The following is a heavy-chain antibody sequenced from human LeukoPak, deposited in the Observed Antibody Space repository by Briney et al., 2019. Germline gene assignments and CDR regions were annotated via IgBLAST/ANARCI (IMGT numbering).Heavy chain of an antibody. CDR2: INSDGTYT. CDR3: AGGNYYDMDV. CDR1: GFTFSSYW. Sequence: GGSLRLSCVASGFTFSSYWMHWVRQAPGKGLVWVSRINSDGTYTTYADSVKGRFTISRDNAKNTLYLQMSSLRAEDTAVYYCAGGNYYDMDVWGKGTTVTVSS. V-gene: IGHV3-74*01. J-gene: IGHJ6*04.